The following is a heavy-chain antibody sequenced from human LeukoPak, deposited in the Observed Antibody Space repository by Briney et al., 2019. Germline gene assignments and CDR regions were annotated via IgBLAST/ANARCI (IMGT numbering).Heavy chain of an antibody. V-gene: IGHV3-66*01. CDR1: GFTVSSNY. D-gene: IGHD5-18*01. Sequence: GGSLRLSCAASGFTVSSNYMSWVRQAPGKGLEWVSVIYSGGSTYYADSVKGRFTISRDNSKNTLYLQMNSLRAEDTAVYYCARNRGYSYGLVYWGQGTLVTVSS. CDR2: IYSGGST. J-gene: IGHJ4*02. CDR3: ARNRGYSYGLVY.